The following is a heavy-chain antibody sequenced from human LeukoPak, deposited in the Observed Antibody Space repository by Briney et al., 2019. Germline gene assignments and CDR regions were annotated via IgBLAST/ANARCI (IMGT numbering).Heavy chain of an antibody. CDR3: ARDVGGSSSGFVDY. CDR2: IYSGGST. V-gene: IGHV3-66*02. Sequence: GGSLRLSCAASGFTVTSNYMSWVRQAPGKGLEWVSVIYSGGSTYYADSVKGRFTISRDDSKNTLYLQMNSLRAEDTAVYYCARDVGGSSSGFVDYWGQGTLVTVSS. CDR1: GFTVTSNY. D-gene: IGHD6-6*01. J-gene: IGHJ4*02.